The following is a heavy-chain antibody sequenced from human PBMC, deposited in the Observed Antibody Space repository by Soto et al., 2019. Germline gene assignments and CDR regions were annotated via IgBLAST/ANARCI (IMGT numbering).Heavy chain of an antibody. CDR1: GFTFSSDA. Sequence: EVQLLESGGGLVQPGGSLRLSCAGSGFTFSSDAMSWVRQAPGKGLEWVSIISGSGGKKYYADSVKGRFTISRDNSKNTLDLQMNSLRAEDTAVYYCAKCDGFGSDSPPFFDYWGQGTLVTVSS. CDR3: AKCDGFGSDSPPFFDY. J-gene: IGHJ4*02. CDR2: ISGSGGKK. V-gene: IGHV3-23*01. D-gene: IGHD3-3*01.